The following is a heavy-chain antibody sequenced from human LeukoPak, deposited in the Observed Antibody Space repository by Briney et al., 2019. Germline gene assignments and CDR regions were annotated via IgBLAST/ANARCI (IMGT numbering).Heavy chain of an antibody. CDR1: GGTFSSYA. Sequence: SVKVSCEASGGTFSSYAISWVRQAPGQGLEWMGGIIPIFGTANYAQKFQGRVTITTDESTSTAYMELSSLRSEDTAVYYCAREKPAARPPYYYYMDVWGKGTTVTVSS. CDR2: IIPIFGTA. CDR3: AREKPAARPPYYYYMDV. V-gene: IGHV1-69*05. D-gene: IGHD2-2*01. J-gene: IGHJ6*03.